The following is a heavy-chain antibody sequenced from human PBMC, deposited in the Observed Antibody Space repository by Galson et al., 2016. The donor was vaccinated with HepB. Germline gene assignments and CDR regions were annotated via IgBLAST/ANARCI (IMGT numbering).Heavy chain of an antibody. J-gene: IGHJ6*02. Sequence: SLRLSCATSGFTFSRYAMSRVRQAPGKGLEWVSSISNSNGGTHYADSVKGRSTISRDTSKNTLFLQMNGLRAEDTAIYYCAKEVARGMVRGVISGRLYYYGLDVWGQGTTVTVSS. D-gene: IGHD3-10*01. CDR1: GFTFSRYA. CDR3: AKEVARGMVRGVISGRLYYYGLDV. V-gene: IGHV3-23*01. CDR2: ISNSNGGT.